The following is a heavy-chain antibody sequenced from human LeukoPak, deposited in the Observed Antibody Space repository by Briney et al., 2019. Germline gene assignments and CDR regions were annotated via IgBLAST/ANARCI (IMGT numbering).Heavy chain of an antibody. CDR2: IYSGGST. CDR1: GFTVRSNY. J-gene: IGHJ3*02. D-gene: IGHD5-18*01. V-gene: IGHV3-53*01. CDR3: ASAEGYASIDAFDI. Sequence: GGSLRLSCAASGFTVRSNYMSWVRQAPGKGLEWVSVIYSGGSTYYADSVKGRFTISRDNSKNTLYLQMNSLRAEDTAVYYCASAEGYASIDAFDIWGQGTMVTVSS.